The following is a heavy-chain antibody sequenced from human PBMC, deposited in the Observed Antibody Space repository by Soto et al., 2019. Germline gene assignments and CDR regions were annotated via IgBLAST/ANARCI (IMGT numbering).Heavy chain of an antibody. CDR2: MYSGGST. D-gene: IGHD2-2*01. Sequence: EVQLVESGGGLVQPGGSLRLSCAASGLTVSSNYMSWVRQAPGKGLEWVSVMYSGGSTYYADSVKGRFIISRDNYKNTLYLQMDSLRVEDRAVYYCARGSCLHQPLFYGMDVWGQGTTVTVSS. CDR3: ARGSCLHQPLFYGMDV. J-gene: IGHJ6*02. V-gene: IGHV3-66*01. CDR1: GLTVSSNY.